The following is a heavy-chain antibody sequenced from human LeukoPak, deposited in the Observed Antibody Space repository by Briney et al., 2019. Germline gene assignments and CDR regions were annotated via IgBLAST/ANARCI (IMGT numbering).Heavy chain of an antibody. CDR2: FDPEDGET. J-gene: IGHJ5*02. Sequence: ASVKVSCKVSGYTLTELSMHWVRQAPGKGLEWMGGFDPEDGETIYAQKFQGRVTMTEDTSTDTAYMELSSLRSDDTAVYYCARRRRDGDWFDPWGQGTLVTVSS. V-gene: IGHV1-24*01. D-gene: IGHD3-10*01. CDR3: ARRRRDGDWFDP. CDR1: GYTLTELS.